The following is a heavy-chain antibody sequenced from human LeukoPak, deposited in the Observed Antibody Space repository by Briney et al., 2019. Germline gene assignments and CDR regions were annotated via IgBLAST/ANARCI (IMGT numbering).Heavy chain of an antibody. D-gene: IGHD2-15*01. V-gene: IGHV3-7*04. CDR1: GFTFSNYW. CDR3: ARDRYCSGN. Sequence: GGSLRLSCAASGFTFSNYWMTWVRQAPGKGLEWVANIKQDASEMYYADSVKGRFTISRDNAKNSLYLQMNSLRAEDTAVYYCARDRYCSGNWGQGTLVTVSS. CDR2: IKQDASEM. J-gene: IGHJ4*02.